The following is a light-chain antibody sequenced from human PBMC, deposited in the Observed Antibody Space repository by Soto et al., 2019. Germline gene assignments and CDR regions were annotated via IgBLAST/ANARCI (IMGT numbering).Light chain of an antibody. CDR2: DAS. CDR1: HSVSISQ. J-gene: IGKJ4*01. CDR3: QQRSNWPPGLT. V-gene: IGKV3-11*01. Sequence: EIVLTPSPGTLSLSPVERATLSSISIHSVSISQLAWYQQKPGQAPRLLMYDASNRATGIPARFSGSGSGTDFTLTISSLEPEDFAVYYCQQRSNWPPGLTFGGGTKVDIK.